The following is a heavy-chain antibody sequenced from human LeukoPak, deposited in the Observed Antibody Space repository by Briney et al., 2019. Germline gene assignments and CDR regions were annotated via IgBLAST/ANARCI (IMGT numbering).Heavy chain of an antibody. CDR2: ISYDGNNK. CDR3: ARDRGRDGYNYPVDY. J-gene: IGHJ4*02. CDR1: GFTFSSYA. V-gene: IGHV3-30-3*01. D-gene: IGHD5-24*01. Sequence: GRSLRPSCAASGFTFSSYAMHWVRQAPGKGLEWVAVISYDGNNKYYADSVKGRFTISRDNSKNTLYLQMNSLRAEDTAVYYCARDRGRDGYNYPVDYWGQGTLVTVSS.